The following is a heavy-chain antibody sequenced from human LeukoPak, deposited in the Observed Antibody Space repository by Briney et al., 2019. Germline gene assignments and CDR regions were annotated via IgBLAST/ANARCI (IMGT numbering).Heavy chain of an antibody. Sequence: SETLSLTCAVYGGSSSGYYWSWIRQPPGKGLEWIGEINHSGSTNYNPSLKSRVTISVDTSKNQFSLKLSSATAADTAVYYCARGPSIAAAALSWFDPWGQGTLVTVSS. CDR3: ARGPSIAAAALSWFDP. D-gene: IGHD6-13*01. J-gene: IGHJ5*02. CDR2: INHSGST. CDR1: GGSSSGYY. V-gene: IGHV4-34*01.